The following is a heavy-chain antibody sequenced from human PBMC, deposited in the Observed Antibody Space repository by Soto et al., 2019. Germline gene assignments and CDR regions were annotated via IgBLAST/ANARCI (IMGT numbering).Heavy chain of an antibody. V-gene: IGHV3-21*01. J-gene: IGHJ3*02. CDR2: ISSSTTYI. CDR3: ARAGPIASAARSLDI. Sequence: EVQLVESGGGLVQPGGSLRLSCAASEFTFSYYAMTWVRQAPGKGLEWVSSISSSTTYIYYADSVKGRFTISRDNAKNSLYLQMNSLRREDTAVYFCARAGPIASAARSLDIWGQGTMVTVSS. CDR1: EFTFSYYA. D-gene: IGHD6-13*01.